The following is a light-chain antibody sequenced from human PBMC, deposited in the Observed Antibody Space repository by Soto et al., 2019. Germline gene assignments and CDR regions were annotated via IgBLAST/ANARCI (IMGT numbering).Light chain of an antibody. V-gene: IGKV3-20*01. CDR1: QTVSSRH. Sequence: EIVLTQSPGTLSLSPGERATLSCRASQTVSSRHLAWYQQKPGQAPRLLIYVASNSATGIPDRFSGSGSGTDFTLTISRLEPEDFAVYFCQHYDSSPYTFGQGTKLEIK. CDR3: QHYDSSPYT. CDR2: VAS. J-gene: IGKJ2*01.